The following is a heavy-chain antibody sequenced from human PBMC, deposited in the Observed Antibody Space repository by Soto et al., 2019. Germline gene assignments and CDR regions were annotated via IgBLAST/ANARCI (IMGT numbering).Heavy chain of an antibody. CDR2: INHSGST. CDR1: GGSFSGYY. D-gene: IGHD2-21*01. CDR3: ARAGDPLYYFDY. Sequence: QVQLQQWGAGLLKPSETLSLTCAVYGGSFSGYYRSWIRQPPGKGLEWIGEINHSGSTNYNPSLKSRVTISVDTSKNQFSLKLSSVTAADTAVYYCARAGDPLYYFDYWGQGTLVTVSS. V-gene: IGHV4-34*01. J-gene: IGHJ4*02.